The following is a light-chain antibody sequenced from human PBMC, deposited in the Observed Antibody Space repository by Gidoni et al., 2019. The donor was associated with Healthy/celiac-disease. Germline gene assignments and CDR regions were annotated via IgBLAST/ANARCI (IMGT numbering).Light chain of an antibody. V-gene: IGKV3-11*01. CDR2: EAS. CDR3: QPRSNWPPLG. Sequence: EIVLTQSPATLSWSPGESATHSCRASQSVSSYLAWYQPKPGQAPRLLIYEASNRATGIPARFSCRGSGTGFTLTISSLEPEDFAVYFCQPRSNWPPLGFGGGTKVEIK. J-gene: IGKJ4*01. CDR1: QSVSSY.